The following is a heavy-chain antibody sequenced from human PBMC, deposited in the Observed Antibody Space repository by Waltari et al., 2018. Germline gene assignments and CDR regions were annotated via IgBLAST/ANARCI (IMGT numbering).Heavy chain of an antibody. D-gene: IGHD3-22*01. CDR2: IIPMFGTA. V-gene: IGHV1-69*14. CDR1: GGTFSSYA. CDR3: ARSPSMIVRGVYFDY. J-gene: IGHJ4*02. Sequence: QVQLVQSGAEVKKPGSSVKVSCKASGGTFSSYAISWVRQAPGQGLEWMGGIIPMFGTANYEQKFQGRVTITADKSTSTAYMELSSLRSEDTAVYYCARSPSMIVRGVYFDYWGQGTLVTVSS.